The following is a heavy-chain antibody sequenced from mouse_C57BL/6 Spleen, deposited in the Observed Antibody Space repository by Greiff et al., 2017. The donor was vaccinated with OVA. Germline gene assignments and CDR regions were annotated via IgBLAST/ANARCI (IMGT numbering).Heavy chain of an antibody. CDR3: ARGGVVATDYAMDY. V-gene: IGHV3-6*01. Sequence: EESGPGLVKPSQSLSLTCSVTGYSITSGYYWNWIRQFPGNKLEWMGYISYDGSNNYNPSLKNRISITRDTSKNQFFLKLNSVTTEDTATYYCARGGVVATDYAMDYWGQGTSVTVSS. J-gene: IGHJ4*01. CDR2: ISYDGSN. D-gene: IGHD1-1*01. CDR1: GYSITSGYY.